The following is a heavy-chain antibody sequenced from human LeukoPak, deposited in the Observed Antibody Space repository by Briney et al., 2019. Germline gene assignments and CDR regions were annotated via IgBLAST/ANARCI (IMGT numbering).Heavy chain of an antibody. V-gene: IGHV1-2*02. Sequence: ASVKVSCKASGYTFTGYYMHWVRQAPGQGLEWMGWINPNSGGTNYAQKFQGRVTVTRDTSISTAYMELSRLRSDDTAVYYCARVTGDYELDPFDYWGQGTLVTVSS. J-gene: IGHJ4*02. CDR3: ARVTGDYELDPFDY. CDR1: GYTFTGYY. D-gene: IGHD4-17*01. CDR2: INPNSGGT.